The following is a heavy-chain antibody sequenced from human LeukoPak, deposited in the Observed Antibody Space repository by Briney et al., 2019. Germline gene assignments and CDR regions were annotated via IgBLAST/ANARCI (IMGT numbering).Heavy chain of an antibody. D-gene: IGHD3-10*01. CDR1: GFTFSSYT. J-gene: IGHJ6*02. V-gene: IGHV3-30-3*01. CDR3: ARGLHYYYYGMDV. Sequence: PGRSLRLSCAASGFTFSSYTMHWVHQAPGKGLEWGAVISYDESKKYYADSVKGRFTISRDNSKNTLYLQMNSLRAEDTAVYYCARGLHYYYYGMDVWGQGTTVTVSS. CDR2: ISYDESKK.